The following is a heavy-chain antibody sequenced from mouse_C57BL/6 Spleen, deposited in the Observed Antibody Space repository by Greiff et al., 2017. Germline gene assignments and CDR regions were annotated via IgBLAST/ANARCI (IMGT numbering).Heavy chain of an antibody. CDR1: GYTFTEYT. V-gene: IGHV1-62-2*01. Sequence: VQLQESGAELVKPGASVKLSCKASGYTFTEYTIHWVKQRSGQGLEWIGWFYPGSGSIKYNEKFKDKATLTADKSSSTAYMELSRLTSEDSAVYFCARHGYYYGSSPNYFDYWGQGTTLTVSS. D-gene: IGHD1-1*01. CDR3: ARHGYYYGSSPNYFDY. J-gene: IGHJ2*01. CDR2: FYPGSGSI.